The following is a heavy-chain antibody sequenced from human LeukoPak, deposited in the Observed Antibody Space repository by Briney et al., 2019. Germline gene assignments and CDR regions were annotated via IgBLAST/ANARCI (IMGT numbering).Heavy chain of an antibody. J-gene: IGHJ6*03. CDR1: GGPISSYY. V-gene: IGHV4-59*01. CDR2: IYYSGST. D-gene: IGHD3-22*01. CDR3: ARVAGEWAMIVPNYYYMDV. Sequence: WETLSLPCTVSGGPISSYYWSWLRQPPGKGVEGIGYIYYSGSTNYNTCRKSRVPIPVDTSKNQVHLKLSSVTAADTAVYYCARVAGEWAMIVPNYYYMDVWGKGTTVTISS.